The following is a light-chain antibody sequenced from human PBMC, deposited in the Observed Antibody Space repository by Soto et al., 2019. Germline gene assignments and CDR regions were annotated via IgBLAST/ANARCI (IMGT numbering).Light chain of an antibody. V-gene: IGLV2-14*01. J-gene: IGLJ3*02. CDR2: EVS. CDR3: SSYTTTNTFWV. CDR1: SSDVGAYNY. Sequence: QSVLTQPASVSGSPGQSITISCTGTSSDVGAYNYVSWYQQHPGKAPKLIISEVSDRPSGVSNRFSGSKSGTTASLTISGLQAEDEADYFCSSYTTTNTFWVFGGGTQLTVL.